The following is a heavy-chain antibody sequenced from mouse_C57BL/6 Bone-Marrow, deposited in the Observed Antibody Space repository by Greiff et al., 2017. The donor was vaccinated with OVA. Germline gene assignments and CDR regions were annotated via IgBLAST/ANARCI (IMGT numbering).Heavy chain of an antibody. CDR1: GFTFSNYW. CDR2: IRLKSDNYAT. V-gene: IGHV6-3*01. CDR3: TRDDSSWFAY. Sequence: EVKLQESGGGLVQPGGSMKLSCVASGFTFSNYWMNWVRQSPEKGLEWVAQIRLKSDNYATHYAESVKGRFTISRDDSKCSVYLQMNNLRAEDTGIYYCTRDDSSWFAYWGQGTLVTVSA. D-gene: IGHD2-4*01. J-gene: IGHJ3*01.